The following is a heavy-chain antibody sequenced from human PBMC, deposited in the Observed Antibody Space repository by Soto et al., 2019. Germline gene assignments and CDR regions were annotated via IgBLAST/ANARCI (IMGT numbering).Heavy chain of an antibody. Sequence: SETMSLTCPVSGDSLSITSYYWGWVRQPPGKGLEWIGSIHYSGSTNYNPSLKSRVTISVDTSKNQFSLKLSSVTAADTAVYYCASMVRGRWNWFDPWGQGTLVTVSS. CDR3: ASMVRGRWNWFDP. CDR2: IHYSGST. V-gene: IGHV4-39*07. J-gene: IGHJ5*02. D-gene: IGHD3-10*01. CDR1: GDSLSITSYY.